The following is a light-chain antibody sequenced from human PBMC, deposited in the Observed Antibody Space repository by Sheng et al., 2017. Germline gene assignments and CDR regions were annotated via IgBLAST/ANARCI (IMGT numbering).Light chain of an antibody. CDR2: DDR. J-gene: IGLJ3*02. CDR1: NVGSKS. V-gene: IGLV3-21*01. Sequence: SYELTQPPSVSVAPGKTATIACGGKNVGSKSVHWYQQKPGQAPVLVVHDDRDRPSGIPDRFSGSNSGSTATLTISRVEVGDEADYYCQVWDSSDDPWVFGGGTKLTVL. CDR3: QVWDSSDDPWV.